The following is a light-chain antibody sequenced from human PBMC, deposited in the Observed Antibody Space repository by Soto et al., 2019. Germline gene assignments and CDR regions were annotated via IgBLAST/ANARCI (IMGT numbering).Light chain of an antibody. J-gene: IGKJ3*01. Sequence: EIVLTQSPATLSLSPGERATLSCRASQSVSSYLAWYQQKPGQAPRHLIYDTSKRATGIPARFSASGSGTDFTLTISSLEPEDFAVYYCQQRTNWPRSFTFGPGTKVDIK. CDR3: QQRTNWPRSFT. CDR1: QSVSSY. CDR2: DTS. V-gene: IGKV3-11*01.